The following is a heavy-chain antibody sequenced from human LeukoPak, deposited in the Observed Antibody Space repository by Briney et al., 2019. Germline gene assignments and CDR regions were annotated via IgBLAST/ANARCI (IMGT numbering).Heavy chain of an antibody. CDR1: GFTFSSYW. D-gene: IGHD2-15*01. Sequence: GGSLRLSCAASGFTFSSYWMTWVREAPGKGLEWVANIKQDGSKNYYVDSVKGRLTISRDNAKNSLYLQMNSLRAEDTAVYYCARDARSDCGGDNCYSWFDPWGQGTLVTVSS. J-gene: IGHJ5*02. V-gene: IGHV3-7*05. CDR3: ARDARSDCGGDNCYSWFDP. CDR2: IKQDGSKN.